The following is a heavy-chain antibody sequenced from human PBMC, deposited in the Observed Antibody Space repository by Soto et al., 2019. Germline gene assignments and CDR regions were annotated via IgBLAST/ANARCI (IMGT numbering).Heavy chain of an antibody. V-gene: IGHV3-23*01. Sequence: EVRLFESGGGLVEPGESLRLSCAASGFIFKDFAMSWVRQAPGKGLEWVSIITTSDDITYSADSVRGRFTISRDNSANTLFLQMSSLRGDDTATYYCTKGDSSGYFDPSSGYSTPDHWGQGTLVTVSS. CDR2: ITTSDDIT. D-gene: IGHD3-3*01. CDR3: TKGDSSGYFDPSSGYSTPDH. CDR1: GFIFKDFA. J-gene: IGHJ5*02.